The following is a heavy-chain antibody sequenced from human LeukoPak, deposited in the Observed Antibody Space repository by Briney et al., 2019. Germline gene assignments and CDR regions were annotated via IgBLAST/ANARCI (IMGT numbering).Heavy chain of an antibody. CDR3: ARDHLYYGSGTTLYHSVADYLESCFDY. CDR1: GFTFTNYW. V-gene: IGHV3-7*01. CDR2: IKQDGSEK. D-gene: IGHD3-10*01. Sequence: GGSLRLSCAASGFTFTNYWIHWVRQAPGKGLEWVANIKQDGSEKYYVDSVKGRFTISRDNAKNSLYLQMNGLRAEDTAVYYCARDHLYYGSGTTLYHSVADYLESCFDYWGQGTLVTVSS. J-gene: IGHJ4*02.